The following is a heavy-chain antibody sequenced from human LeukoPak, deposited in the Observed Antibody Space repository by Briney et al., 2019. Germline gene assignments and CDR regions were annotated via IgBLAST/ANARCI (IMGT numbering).Heavy chain of an antibody. CDR1: GFTFSTYA. V-gene: IGHV3-23*01. J-gene: IGHJ3*02. CDR2: IGGSGDST. Sequence: GGSLRLSCAASGFTFSTYAMSWVRQAPGKGLEWVSAIGGSGDSTNYADSVKGRFTISRDNSKNTLYMQMNSLRVEDTAVYYCATHNRITIFGVPRSNAFDIWGQGTMVTVSS. D-gene: IGHD3-3*01. CDR3: ATHNRITIFGVPRSNAFDI.